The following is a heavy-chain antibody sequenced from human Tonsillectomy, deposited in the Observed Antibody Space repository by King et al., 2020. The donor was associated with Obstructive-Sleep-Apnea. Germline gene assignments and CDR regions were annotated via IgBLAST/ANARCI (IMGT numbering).Heavy chain of an antibody. Sequence: VQLVESGGGLVQPGGSLRLSCAASGFTVSSNYMSWVRQAPGKGLEWVSIIYSGGSTHYADSVKGRFTISRDNSKNTLYLQMNSLRVEDTAVYYCTRDHWLDSSGWSTQDWGQGTLVTVSS. V-gene: IGHV3-66*01. J-gene: IGHJ4*02. CDR3: TRDHWLDSSGWSTQD. CDR1: GFTVSSNY. D-gene: IGHD6-19*01. CDR2: IYSGGST.